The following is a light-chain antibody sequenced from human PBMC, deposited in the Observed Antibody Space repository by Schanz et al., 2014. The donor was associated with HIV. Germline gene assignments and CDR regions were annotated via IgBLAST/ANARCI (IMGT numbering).Light chain of an antibody. J-gene: IGLJ1*01. CDR1: SSNIGAGYD. V-gene: IGLV1-40*01. CDR2: GDN. CDR3: SSYTSSNTLV. Sequence: QSVLTQPPSVSGAPGQRVTISCTGSSSNIGAGYDVHWYKQLPETAPKLLIFGDNNRPSGVPDRYSGSKSDTSASLAITGLQAEDEADYYCSSYTSSNTLVFGTGTKLTVL.